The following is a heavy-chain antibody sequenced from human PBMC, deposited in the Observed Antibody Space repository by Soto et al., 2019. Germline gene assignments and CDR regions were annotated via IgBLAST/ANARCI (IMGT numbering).Heavy chain of an antibody. CDR2: INHSGST. J-gene: IGHJ5*02. CDR3: ARGGGWFDP. D-gene: IGHD2-15*01. Sequence: SETLSLTCAVYGGSFSGYYWSWIRQPPGKGLEWIGEINHSGSTNYNPPLKSRVTISVDTSKNQFSLKLSSVTAADTAVYYCARGGGWFDPWGQGTLVTVSS. V-gene: IGHV4-34*01. CDR1: GGSFSGYY.